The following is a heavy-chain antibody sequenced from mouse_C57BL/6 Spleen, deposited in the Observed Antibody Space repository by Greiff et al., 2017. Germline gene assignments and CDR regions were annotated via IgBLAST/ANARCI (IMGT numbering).Heavy chain of an antibody. CDR3: ARSYGRTVVDPWYFDV. D-gene: IGHD1-1*01. J-gene: IGHJ1*03. Sequence: VQLQQPGAELVRPGSSVKLSCKASGYTFTSYWMHWVKQRPIQGLEWIGNIDPSDSETHYNQKFKDKATLTVDKSSSTAYMQLSSLTSEDSAVYYCARSYGRTVVDPWYFDVWGTGTTVTVSS. CDR1: GYTFTSYW. CDR2: IDPSDSET. V-gene: IGHV1-52*01.